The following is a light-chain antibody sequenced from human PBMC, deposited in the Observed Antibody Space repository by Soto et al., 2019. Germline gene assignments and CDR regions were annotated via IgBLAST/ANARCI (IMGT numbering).Light chain of an antibody. CDR1: SRDVGGYNY. J-gene: IGLJ1*01. V-gene: IGLV2-14*03. Sequence: QSALTQPASVSGSPGQSIAVSCIGTSRDVGGYNYVSWYQQHPGKAPQLIIYDVSNRPSGVSDRFSGSKSGDTASLTISGLQAEDEADYYCSSYTSSSTYVFGTGTKLTVL. CDR3: SSYTSSSTYV. CDR2: DVS.